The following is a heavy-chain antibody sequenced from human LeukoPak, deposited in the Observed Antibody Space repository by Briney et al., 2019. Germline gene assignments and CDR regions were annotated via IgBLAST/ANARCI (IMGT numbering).Heavy chain of an antibody. J-gene: IGHJ3*02. D-gene: IGHD3-16*02. CDR1: GFTFSSYS. CDR2: ISSSSSYI. CDR3: ARDRSVIRDELNAFDI. V-gene: IGHV3-21*01. Sequence: GGSLRLSWAASGFTFSSYSMNWVRQAPGKGLEWVSSISSSSSYIYYADSVKGRFTISRDNAKNSLYLQMNSLRAEDTAVYYCARDRSVIRDELNAFDIWGQGTMVTVSS.